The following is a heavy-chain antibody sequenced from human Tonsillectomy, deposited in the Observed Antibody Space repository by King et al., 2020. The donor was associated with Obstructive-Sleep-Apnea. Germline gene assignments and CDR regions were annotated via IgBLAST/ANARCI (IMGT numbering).Heavy chain of an antibody. V-gene: IGHV3-30-3*01. Sequence: VQLVESGGGVVQPGRSLRLSCAVSGFSFSSYAMHWVLQAPGKGLEWVAGISYDGSNNNYADSGKGRFTLSRDNSKKTLYLQMNSLRAEDTAVYYCARRRVRGATYYYGMDVWGQGTTVTVSS. D-gene: IGHD3-10*01. CDR1: GFSFSSYA. J-gene: IGHJ6*02. CDR3: ARRRVRGATYYYGMDV. CDR2: ISYDGSNN.